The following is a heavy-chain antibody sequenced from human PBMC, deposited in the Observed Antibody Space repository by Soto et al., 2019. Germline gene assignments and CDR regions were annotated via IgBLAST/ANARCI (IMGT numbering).Heavy chain of an antibody. D-gene: IGHD1-1*01. CDR3: SKNGTTWFAS. Sequence: QVQLVQSGPELKNPGASVKVSCKTFGYSFHNSGISWVRQAPGQGLEWMGWISVFNGYAHYAQKFQGRVIMTADTFTNTAYMELRGLRSDDTAMYYCSKNGTTWFASWDQGSPVTVSS. CDR2: ISVFNGYA. V-gene: IGHV1-18*01. J-gene: IGHJ5*01. CDR1: GYSFHNSG.